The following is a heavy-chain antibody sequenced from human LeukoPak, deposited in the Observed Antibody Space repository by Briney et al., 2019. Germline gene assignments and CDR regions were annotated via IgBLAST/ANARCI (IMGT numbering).Heavy chain of an antibody. D-gene: IGHD3-16*01. V-gene: IGHV4-34*01. CDR2: INHGGST. J-gene: IGHJ6*04. Sequence: SETLSLTCAVYGGSFSGYYWSWNRQPPGKGLEWIGEINHGGSTNYNPSLKSRVTISVDTSKNQFSLKLTSVTAADTAVYYCARKGVGWATCMDVWGKGTTVTVSS. CDR3: ARKGVGWATCMDV. CDR1: GGSFSGYY.